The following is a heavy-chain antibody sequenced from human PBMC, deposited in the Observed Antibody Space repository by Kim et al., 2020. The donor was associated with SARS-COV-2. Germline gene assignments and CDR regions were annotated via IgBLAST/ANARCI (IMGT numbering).Heavy chain of an antibody. V-gene: IGHV4-34*01. J-gene: IGHJ4*02. CDR2: INHSGST. D-gene: IGHD6-6*01. Sequence: SETLSLTCAVYGGSFSGYYWSWIRQPPGKGLEWIGEINHSGSTNYNPALKSRVTISVDTSKNQFSLKLSSVTAADTAVYYCARGPYSSSSFFSWFRWFDYWGQGTLVTVPS. CDR1: GGSFSGYY. CDR3: ARGPYSSSSFFSWFRWFDY.